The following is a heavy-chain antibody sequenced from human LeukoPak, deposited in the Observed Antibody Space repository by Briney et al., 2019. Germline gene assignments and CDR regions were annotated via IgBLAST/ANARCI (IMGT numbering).Heavy chain of an antibody. Sequence: PGGSLRLSCAASGFIFSSYAMHWVRQAPGKGLEWVAVIWYDGSKKYYSDSVKGRFTISRDNSKNTLYLQMNNLRAEDTAVYYCARDPGYSSGWDFDYWGQGILVTVPS. D-gene: IGHD6-19*01. CDR1: GFIFSSYA. J-gene: IGHJ4*02. CDR2: IWYDGSKK. V-gene: IGHV3-33*08. CDR3: ARDPGYSSGWDFDY.